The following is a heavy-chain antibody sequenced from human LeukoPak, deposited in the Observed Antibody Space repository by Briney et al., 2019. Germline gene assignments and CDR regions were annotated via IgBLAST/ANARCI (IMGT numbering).Heavy chain of an antibody. CDR1: GFTFSPYW. Sequence: GGSLRLSCAASGFTFSPYWMHWLRQPPGKGLEWVSRITGYGGETTYADSVKGRFTISRDNAKNTLYLQMDSLRAEDTAVYYCARDSRDDAFDIWGQGTMVTVSS. V-gene: IGHV3-74*01. CDR3: ARDSRDDAFDI. J-gene: IGHJ3*02. CDR2: ITGYGGET. D-gene: IGHD5-24*01.